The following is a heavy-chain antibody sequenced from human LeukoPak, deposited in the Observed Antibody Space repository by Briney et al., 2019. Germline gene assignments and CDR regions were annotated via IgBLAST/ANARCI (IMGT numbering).Heavy chain of an antibody. CDR1: GGSISSNSYF. J-gene: IGHJ6*03. CDR2: IAYSGGT. V-gene: IGHV4-39*01. Sequence: SQTLSLTCTLSGGSISSNSYFWGWLRQPPGKGLEGIGSIAYSGGTSYDPSLKSRVAVSVDTSKTQFSLKLRSVTATDTGDYYCARHIPLIHSVTGSYHYYMDVWGEGTTVTVSS. D-gene: IGHD2-21*01. CDR3: ARHIPLIHSVTGSYHYYMDV.